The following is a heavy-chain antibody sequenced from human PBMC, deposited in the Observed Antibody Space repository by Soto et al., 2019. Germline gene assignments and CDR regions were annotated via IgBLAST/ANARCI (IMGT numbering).Heavy chain of an antibody. V-gene: IGHV1-46*01. CDR1: GYTFTSNY. CDR3: AKAPRGGVIITTYSAHIDY. CDR2: INPEGGST. D-gene: IGHD3-3*01. Sequence: QVQLVQSGAAVKKPGASVMLSCKASGYTFTSNYMHWVRQAPGQGLEWMGIINPEGGSTRYAQKSQGRVTMTRATCTSTYYMELSSLRSEDTAVYYCAKAPRGGVIITTYSAHIDYWGQGTVVTVSS. J-gene: IGHJ4*02.